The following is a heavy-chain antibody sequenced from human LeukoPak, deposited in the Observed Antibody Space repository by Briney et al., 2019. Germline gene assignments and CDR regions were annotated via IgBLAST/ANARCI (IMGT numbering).Heavy chain of an antibody. CDR3: ARLGRTADCSGDWCYDY. CDR2: IYYSGST. Sequence: PSETLSLTCTVSGGSISTYYWSWIRQPPGKGLEWIGYIYYSGSTNYNPSLKSRVTISVDTSKNQFSLKLSSVTAADTAVYYCARLGRTADCSGDWCYDYWGQGTLVTVSS. V-gene: IGHV4-59*08. D-gene: IGHD2-15*01. CDR1: GGSISTYY. J-gene: IGHJ4*02.